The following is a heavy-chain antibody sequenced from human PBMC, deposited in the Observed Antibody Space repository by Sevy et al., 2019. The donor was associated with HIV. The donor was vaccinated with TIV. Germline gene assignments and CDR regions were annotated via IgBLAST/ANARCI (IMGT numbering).Heavy chain of an antibody. V-gene: IGHV3-21*06. Sequence: GGSLRLSCAASGFTFSDYYMNWVRQAPGKGLEWVSSISGRSSYIHYADSVRGRFTISRDNAKNSLYLQMNSLRADDTPVYFCARDGGCSSTSCLLYFDSWGQGALVTVSS. D-gene: IGHD2-2*01. CDR2: ISGRSSYI. CDR1: GFTFSDYY. CDR3: ARDGGCSSTSCLLYFDS. J-gene: IGHJ4*02.